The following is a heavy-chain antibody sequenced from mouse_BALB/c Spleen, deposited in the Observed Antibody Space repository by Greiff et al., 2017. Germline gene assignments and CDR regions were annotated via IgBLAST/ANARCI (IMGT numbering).Heavy chain of an antibody. V-gene: IGHV14-3*02. CDR1: GFNIKDTY. D-gene: IGHD2-1*01. Sequence: VQLQQSGAELVKPGASVKLSCTASGFNIKDTYMHWVKQRPEQGLEWIGRIDPENGNTIYDPKFQGKASITADTSSNTAYLQLSSLTSEDTAVYYCAPYGNYPWFAYWGQGTLVTVSA. J-gene: IGHJ3*01. CDR2: IDPENGNT. CDR3: APYGNYPWFAY.